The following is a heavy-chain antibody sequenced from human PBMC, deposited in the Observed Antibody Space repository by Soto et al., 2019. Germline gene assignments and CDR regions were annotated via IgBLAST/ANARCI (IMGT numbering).Heavy chain of an antibody. V-gene: IGHV1-8*02. D-gene: IGHD6-13*01. CDR2: MNPNSGNT. CDR1: GGTFSSYD. Sequence: ASVKVSCKASGGTFSSYDINWVRQATGQGLEWMGWMNPNSGNTGYAQKFQGRVTMTRNTSISTAYMELSSLRSEDTAVYYCARASIAATAKLYYYYYYMDVWGKGTTVTVSS. CDR3: ARASIAATAKLYYYYYYMDV. J-gene: IGHJ6*03.